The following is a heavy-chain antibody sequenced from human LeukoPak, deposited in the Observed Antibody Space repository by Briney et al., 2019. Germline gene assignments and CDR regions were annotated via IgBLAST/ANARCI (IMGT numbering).Heavy chain of an antibody. D-gene: IGHD5-24*01. CDR2: IYYSGST. V-gene: IGHV4-61*01. Sequence: SETLSLTCDVSGVSINTCCYYWTWIRQPPGKGLEWIGYIYYSGSTNYNPSLKSRVTISVDTSKNQFSLKLSSVTAADTAVYYCARIGEMATRYYYYYMDVWGKGTTVTVSS. J-gene: IGHJ6*03. CDR3: ARIGEMATRYYYYYMDV. CDR1: GVSINTCCYY.